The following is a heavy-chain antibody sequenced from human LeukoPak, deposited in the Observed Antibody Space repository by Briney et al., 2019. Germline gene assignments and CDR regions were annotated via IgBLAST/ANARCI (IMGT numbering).Heavy chain of an antibody. CDR2: ISSSGSTI. CDR1: GFTFSTYE. V-gene: IGHV3-48*03. CDR3: GRDDAPVYNYGIQY. D-gene: IGHD5/OR15-5a*01. Sequence: GGSLRLSCAASGFTFSTYEMTWVRQSPGKGLEWVSYISSSGSTIYYADSVKGRFTISRDNSKNTLYLQMNNLRAEDTAVYFCGRDDAPVYNYGIQYWGPGTLVTVSS. J-gene: IGHJ4*02.